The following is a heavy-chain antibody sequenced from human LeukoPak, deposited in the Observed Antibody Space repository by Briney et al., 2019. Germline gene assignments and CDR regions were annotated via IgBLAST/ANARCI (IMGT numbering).Heavy chain of an antibody. V-gene: IGHV3-64*01. CDR1: GFTFSSYA. CDR3: ARVNGSGSYYDY. Sequence: GGSLRLSCAASGFTFSSYAMHWVRQAPGKGLEYVSAISNNGGTTYYANSVRGRFTISRDNSKNTLYLQMGSLRAEDKAACYCARVNGSGSYYDYWGQGTLVTVSS. D-gene: IGHD3-10*01. CDR2: ISNNGGTT. J-gene: IGHJ4*02.